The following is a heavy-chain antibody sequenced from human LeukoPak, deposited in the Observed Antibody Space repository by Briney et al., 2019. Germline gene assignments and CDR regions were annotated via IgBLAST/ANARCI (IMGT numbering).Heavy chain of an antibody. V-gene: IGHV1-2*02. CDR1: GYTFTGYY. CDR2: INGNTGST. Sequence: GASVKVSCKTSGYTFTGYYIHWVRQAPGQGLEWMGWINGNTGSTNYAQKFQDRVAMTRDTSISTAYMDLNRLRSDDTAVYFCARVGPDCGGDCYSNWDQGTLVTVSS. CDR3: ARVGPDCGGDCYSN. J-gene: IGHJ4*02. D-gene: IGHD2-21*02.